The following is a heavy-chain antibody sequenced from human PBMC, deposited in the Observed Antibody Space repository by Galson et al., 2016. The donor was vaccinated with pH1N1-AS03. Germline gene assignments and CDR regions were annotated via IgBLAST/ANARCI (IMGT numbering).Heavy chain of an antibody. V-gene: IGHV3-7*01. CDR3: ANYYGGSGDSFDD. CDR2: IKGDGTRI. Sequence: SLRLSCAASGFTFSTYWMSWVRQAPGKGLEWVACIKGDGTRIYYVDSVKGRFTISRDNAKNSLFLEMNSLGVEDTAVYCCANYYGGSGDSFDDWGQGTLVSVSS. D-gene: IGHD4-23*01. CDR1: GFTFSTYW. J-gene: IGHJ4*02.